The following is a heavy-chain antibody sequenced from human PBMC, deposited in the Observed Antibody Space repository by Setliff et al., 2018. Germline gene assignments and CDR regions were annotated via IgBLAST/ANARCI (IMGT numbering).Heavy chain of an antibody. J-gene: IGHJ4*02. CDR1: GVVFRNYH. Sequence: GGSLRLSCVVSGVVFRNYHLNWVRQTPEKGLEWVSSFSGSNEYIYYADSVQGRFTISRDNAKNSLYLQMNSLRAEDTAVYYCARTCSGSGCYAGLESWGQGTPVTVSS. CDR2: FSGSNEYI. V-gene: IGHV3-21*01. D-gene: IGHD2-15*01. CDR3: ARTCSGSGCYAGLES.